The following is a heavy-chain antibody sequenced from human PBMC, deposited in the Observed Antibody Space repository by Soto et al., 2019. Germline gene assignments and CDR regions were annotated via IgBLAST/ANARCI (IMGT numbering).Heavy chain of an antibody. CDR1: GGSFSGYY. J-gene: IGHJ1*01. CDR3: SRDKHDYAM. CDR2: INHSGST. Sequence: SETLSLTCAVYGGSFSGYYWSWIRQPPGKGLEWIGEINHSGSTNYNPSLKSRVTISVDTSKNQLSLKLSSVTAADTAVYYCSRDKHDYAMWGQGTRVTVSS. V-gene: IGHV4-34*01. D-gene: IGHD2-8*01.